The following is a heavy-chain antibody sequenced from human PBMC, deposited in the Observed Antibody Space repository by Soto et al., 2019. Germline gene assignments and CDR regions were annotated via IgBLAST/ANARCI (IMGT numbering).Heavy chain of an antibody. CDR3: ARMGDGPYYYYGMDV. J-gene: IGHJ6*02. CDR1: GYTFTSYG. Sequence: QLVQSGAEVKKPGASVKVSCKASGYTFTSYGFSWVRQAPGQGLEWMGWINAYNGDTNYAQNLQGRVTMTTDTSTHTAYMELRSLRSDDTAVYYCARMGDGPYYYYGMDVWGQGTTVTVSS. V-gene: IGHV1-18*01. CDR2: INAYNGDT. D-gene: IGHD3-16*01.